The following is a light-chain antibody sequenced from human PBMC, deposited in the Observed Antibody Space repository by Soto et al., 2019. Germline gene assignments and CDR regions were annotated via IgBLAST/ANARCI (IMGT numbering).Light chain of an antibody. J-gene: IGKJ1*01. Sequence: EIVLTQSTGTLYLSPGERATLSCRASQTVLNNYFAWYQQKPGEAPRLLVCGASGRSTSITDRFSGRGAGADFSLTISRLEPEDSAVYSCQQYGNSPQTFFQGTKVDIK. CDR1: QTVLNNY. CDR2: GAS. CDR3: QQYGNSPQT. V-gene: IGKV3-20*01.